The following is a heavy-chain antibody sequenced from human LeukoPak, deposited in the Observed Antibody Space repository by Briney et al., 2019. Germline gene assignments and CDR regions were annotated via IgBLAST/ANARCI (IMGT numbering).Heavy chain of an antibody. CDR3: ARARSYSGSYYFDY. CDR2: ISRSGRTI. V-gene: IGHV3-11*01. Sequence: GGSLRLLCAASGFPFSVYYISWIRQAPGKGREWLPYISRSGRTIDCGDCVKGRVTISRDNAKNSLYLQRNSLRAEDTAVYYCARARSYSGSYYFDYWGQGTLVTVSS. CDR1: GFPFSVYY. D-gene: IGHD1-26*01. J-gene: IGHJ4*02.